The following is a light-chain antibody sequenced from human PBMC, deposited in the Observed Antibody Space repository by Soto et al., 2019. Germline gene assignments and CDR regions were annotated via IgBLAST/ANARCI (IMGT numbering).Light chain of an antibody. CDR1: QSVSSNF. CDR3: QQYGSAPFT. J-gene: IGKJ3*01. V-gene: IGKV3-20*01. CDR2: GAS. Sequence: EIVLTQSPGTMYVSPGERVTLSCRASQSVSSNFLAWHQQKPGQAPRLLIYGASSRAGGIPDRFRGSGSGTDLTLTIYSLEPEDFSVYYCQQYGSAPFTVGPGTKVDVK.